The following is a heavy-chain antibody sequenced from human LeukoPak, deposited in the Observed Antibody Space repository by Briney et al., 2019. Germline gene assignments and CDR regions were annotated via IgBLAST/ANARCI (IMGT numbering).Heavy chain of an antibody. Sequence: SVKVSCKASGGTFSSYAISWVRQAPGQGLEWMGRIIPILGMANYAQKLQGRVTITADKSTSTAYMELSSLRSEDTAVYYCASGPHYFDYWGQGTLVTVSS. CDR3: ASGPHYFDY. J-gene: IGHJ4*02. CDR2: IIPILGMA. CDR1: GGTFSSYA. V-gene: IGHV1-69*04.